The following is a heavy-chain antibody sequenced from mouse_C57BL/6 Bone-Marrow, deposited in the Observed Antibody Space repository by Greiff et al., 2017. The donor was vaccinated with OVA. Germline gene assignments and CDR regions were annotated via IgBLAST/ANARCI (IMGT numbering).Heavy chain of an antibody. CDR3: ARGSSYYYGSSPDY. D-gene: IGHD1-1*01. CDR2: IHPNSGNT. Sequence: QVQLQQPGAELVKPGASVKLSCKASGYTFTSYWMHWVKQRPGQGLEWIGMIHPNSGNTNYNEKFKSKATLTVDKSSSTAYMQLSSLISEDSAVYYCARGSSYYYGSSPDYWGQGTTLTVSS. CDR1: GYTFTSYW. J-gene: IGHJ2*01. V-gene: IGHV1-64*01.